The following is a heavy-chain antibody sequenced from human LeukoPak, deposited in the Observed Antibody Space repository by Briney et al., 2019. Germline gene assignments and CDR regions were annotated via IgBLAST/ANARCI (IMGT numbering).Heavy chain of an antibody. CDR3: ARAQGALDY. CDR2: IGGGGTE. CDR1: GFTITTYA. J-gene: IGHJ4*02. D-gene: IGHD1-26*01. V-gene: IGHV3-23*01. Sequence: RAGGSLRLSCAASGFTITTYAVNWVRQAPGKGLEWVSCIGGGGTEYYADSVKGRFIISSDNSQNLVHLQMNSLTVEDTAVYYCARAQGALDYWGQGTLVTVSS.